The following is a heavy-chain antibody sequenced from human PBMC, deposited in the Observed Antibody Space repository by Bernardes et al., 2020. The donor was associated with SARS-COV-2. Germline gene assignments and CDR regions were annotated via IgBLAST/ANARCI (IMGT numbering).Heavy chain of an antibody. D-gene: IGHD4-17*01. CDR1: GYSVTRYW. J-gene: IGHJ5*02. Sequence: GASLKISCNGSGYSVTRYWIGWVRHMPGKGLEWVSSITPSSDYVSYAESVKGRFTISRDNAKNYLYLQMNSLRAEDTAVYYCARGHYEGAWGQGTLVTISS. CDR2: ITPSSDYV. CDR3: ARGHYEGA. V-gene: IGHV3-21*01.